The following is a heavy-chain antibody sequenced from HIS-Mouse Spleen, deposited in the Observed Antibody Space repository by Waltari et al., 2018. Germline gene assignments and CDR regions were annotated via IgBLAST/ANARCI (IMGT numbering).Heavy chain of an antibody. J-gene: IGHJ3*02. Sequence: QVQLVQSGAEVKKPGASVKVSCKASGYTFTGYYMHWVLLAPGQGLEWMGWINPNSGGTNYAQKFQGRVTMTRDTSISTAYMELSRLRSDDTAVYYCARTYYYDSSGYLGFDIWGQGTMVTVSS. D-gene: IGHD3-22*01. CDR3: ARTYYYDSSGYLGFDI. V-gene: IGHV1-2*02. CDR1: GYTFTGYY. CDR2: INPNSGGT.